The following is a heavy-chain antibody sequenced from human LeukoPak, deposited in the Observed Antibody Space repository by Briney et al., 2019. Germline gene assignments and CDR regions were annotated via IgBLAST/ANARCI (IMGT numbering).Heavy chain of an antibody. CDR1: GFTFDDYG. Sequence: GGSLRLSCAASGFTFDDYGMSWVRRAPGKGLEWVSGINWNGGSTGYADSVKGRFTISRDNAKNSLYLQMNSLRAEDTAVYYCAKGDDILTGYYNERYFDYWGQGTLVTVSS. CDR2: INWNGGST. J-gene: IGHJ4*02. D-gene: IGHD3-9*01. V-gene: IGHV3-20*04. CDR3: AKGDDILTGYYNERYFDY.